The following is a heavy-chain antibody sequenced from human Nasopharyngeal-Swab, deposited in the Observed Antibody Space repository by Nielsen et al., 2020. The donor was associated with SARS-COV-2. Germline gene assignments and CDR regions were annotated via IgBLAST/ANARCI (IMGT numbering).Heavy chain of an antibody. J-gene: IGHJ5*02. CDR1: GYTFTSYY. CDR3: ARDSLEGSSSSWYWFDP. CDR2: INPSGGST. Sequence: SVKVSCKASGYTFTSYYMHWVRQAPGQGLEWMGIINPSGGSTSYAQKFQGRVTMTRDTSTSTVYMELSSLRSEDTAVYYCARDSLEGSSSSWYWFDPWGQGTLVTVSS. D-gene: IGHD6-13*01. V-gene: IGHV1-46*01.